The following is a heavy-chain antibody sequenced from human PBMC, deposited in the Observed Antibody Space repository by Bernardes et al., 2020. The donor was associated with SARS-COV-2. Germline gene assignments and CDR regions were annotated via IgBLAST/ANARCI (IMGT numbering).Heavy chain of an antibody. Sequence: SNTLQVTCTVSGGSIRSYWWSWMQRPPGKGLEWIGHIYYSGSSNYNPSLKSRVTISVDTSKNQFSLKLSSVTAADTAVYYCARLKGSPGYYYDGMDVWGQGTTVTVSS. D-gene: IGHD3-10*01. J-gene: IGHJ6*02. CDR1: GGSIRSYW. V-gene: IGHV4-59*08. CDR3: ARLKGSPGYYYDGMDV. CDR2: IYYSGSS.